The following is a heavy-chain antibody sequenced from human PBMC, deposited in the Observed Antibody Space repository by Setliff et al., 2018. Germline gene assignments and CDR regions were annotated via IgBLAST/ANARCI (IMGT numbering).Heavy chain of an antibody. Sequence: SVKVSCKASGGTFSSYAISWVRQAPGQGLEWMGGIIPIFGTANYAQKFQGRVTITADESTSTAYMELRSLRSDDTAVYYCARDRIITMIVAPMSPLHDAFDIWGQGTMVTVSS. D-gene: IGHD3-22*01. CDR2: IIPIFGTA. CDR3: ARDRIITMIVAPMSPLHDAFDI. CDR1: GGTFSSYA. V-gene: IGHV1-69*13. J-gene: IGHJ3*02.